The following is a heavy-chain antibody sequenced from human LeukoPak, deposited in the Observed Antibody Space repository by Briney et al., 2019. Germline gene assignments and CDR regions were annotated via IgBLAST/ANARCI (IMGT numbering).Heavy chain of an antibody. D-gene: IGHD1-26*01. Sequence: SETLSLTCTVSGGSITNGYNWSWIRQLPGKGLEWLGYIYYTGSTYYNPSLESRVTISVDTSKTQFSLKLTSVTAADTAVYYCARSFSGSYPHFDYWGQGTLVTVSS. CDR1: GGSITNGYN. J-gene: IGHJ4*02. CDR3: ARSFSGSYPHFDY. CDR2: IYYTGST. V-gene: IGHV4-31*03.